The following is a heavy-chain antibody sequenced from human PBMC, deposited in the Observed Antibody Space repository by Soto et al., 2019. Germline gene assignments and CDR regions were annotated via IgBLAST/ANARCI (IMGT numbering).Heavy chain of an antibody. CDR2: ISSRSSTI. CDR1: GFTFSSYS. J-gene: IGHJ5*02. CDR3: ARDRLRRHP. Sequence: EVQLVESGGGLVQPGGSLRLSCAASGFTFSSYSMNWVRQAPGKGLEWVSYISSRSSTIYYADSVKGRLTISRDNANNTPNLQKSSLTEEDTAVYYCARDRLRRHPRGQGAV. V-gene: IGHV3-48*02.